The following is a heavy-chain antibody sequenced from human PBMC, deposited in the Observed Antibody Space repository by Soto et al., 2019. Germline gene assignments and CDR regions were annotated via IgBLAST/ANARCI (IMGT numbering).Heavy chain of an antibody. D-gene: IGHD5-18*01. Sequence: EVQLLESGGGLVQPGGTLRLACAAAGFTFSIYGMSWLRQAPGKGLEWVSVVSASGGTTYYADSVKGRFTISRDNPRNTLYLQMNSLRAEDTAVYYCAKEDGIGVGDTGQFHSLGQGTLVTVSS. CDR2: VSASGGTT. V-gene: IGHV3-23*01. CDR3: AKEDGIGVGDTGQFHS. J-gene: IGHJ4*02. CDR1: GFTFSIYG.